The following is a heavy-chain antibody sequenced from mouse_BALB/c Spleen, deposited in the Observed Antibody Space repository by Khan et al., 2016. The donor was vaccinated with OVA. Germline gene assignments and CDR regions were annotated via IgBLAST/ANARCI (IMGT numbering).Heavy chain of an antibody. Sequence: EVELVESGGGLVKPGGSLKLSCAASGFTFSSYAMSWVRQSPEKRLEWVAEISSGGSYTYYPDTVTGRFTISRDNAKNTLYLERSSLRSEDTAMYYCTREYGSSYKGYFDYWCQGTTLTVS. CDR1: GFTFSSYA. V-gene: IGHV5-9-4*01. J-gene: IGHJ2*01. CDR2: ISSGGSYT. CDR3: TREYGSSYKGYFDY. D-gene: IGHD1-1*01.